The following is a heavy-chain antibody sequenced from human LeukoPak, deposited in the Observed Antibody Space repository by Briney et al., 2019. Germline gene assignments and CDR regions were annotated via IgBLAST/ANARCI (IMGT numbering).Heavy chain of an antibody. V-gene: IGHV1-8*01. J-gene: IGHJ5*02. CDR2: MNSNSGNT. Sequence: ASVKVSCKASGYTFTSYDINWVRQATGQGLEWMGWMNSNSGNTGYAQKFQGRVTMTRNTSISTAYMELSSLRSEDTAVYYCARGSGYSGYYNWFDPWGQGTLVTVSS. D-gene: IGHD5-12*01. CDR1: GYTFTSYD. CDR3: ARGSGYSGYYNWFDP.